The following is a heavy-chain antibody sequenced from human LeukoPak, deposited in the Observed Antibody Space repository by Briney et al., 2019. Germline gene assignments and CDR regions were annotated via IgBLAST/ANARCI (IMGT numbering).Heavy chain of an antibody. CDR1: GGSISSGTYY. Sequence: PSQTLSLTCTVSGGSISSGTYYWSWIRQPAGKGLEWIGHIYTSGSTKYNPSLKSRVTISVDTTKNQFSLKLSSVTAADTAVYYCASIAEAAYDAFDIWGQGTMVTVSS. J-gene: IGHJ3*02. D-gene: IGHD6-13*01. CDR2: IYTSGST. CDR3: ASIAEAAYDAFDI. V-gene: IGHV4-61*09.